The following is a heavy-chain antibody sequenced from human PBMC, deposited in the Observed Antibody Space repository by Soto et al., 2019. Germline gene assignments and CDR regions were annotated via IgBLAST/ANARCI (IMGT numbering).Heavy chain of an antibody. V-gene: IGHV4-38-2*02. CDR1: GYSISSGYY. Sequence: SETLSLTCAVSGYSISSGYYWGWIRQPPGKGLEWIGSIYHSGSTYYNPSLKSRVTISVDTSKNQFSLKLSSVTAADTAVYYCARDRSGFGELPFDYWGQGTLVTVSS. CDR3: ARDRSGFGELPFDY. D-gene: IGHD3-10*01. J-gene: IGHJ4*02. CDR2: IYHSGST.